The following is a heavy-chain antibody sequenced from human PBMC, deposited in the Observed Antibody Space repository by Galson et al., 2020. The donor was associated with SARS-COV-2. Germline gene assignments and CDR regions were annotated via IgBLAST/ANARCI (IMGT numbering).Heavy chain of an antibody. CDR1: GDSISSGGYH. V-gene: IGHV4-31*03. CDR3: ARATITMIVVVTAFDI. Sequence: SDTLTLTCTVSGDSISSGGYHWSWIPQHPGKGLECNGYIYYSGSTYYNPSPKTRVTISADTSKNQFSLKLSSVTAADTAVYYCARATITMIVVVTAFDIWGQGTMVTVSS. J-gene: IGHJ3*02. CDR2: IYYSGST. D-gene: IGHD3-22*01.